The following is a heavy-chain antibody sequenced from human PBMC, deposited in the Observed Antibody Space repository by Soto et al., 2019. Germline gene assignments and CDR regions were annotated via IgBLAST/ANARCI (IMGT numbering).Heavy chain of an antibody. Sequence: SETLSLTCTVSGGSISSYYWSWIRQPPGQGLEWIGYIYYSGRTNYNPSLKSRVTISVATSRNQFSLKLSSVTPADTGMNYCGRGTRYILTGYYLYNCSDPRGRGPPLPVS. V-gene: IGHV4-59*01. CDR1: GGSISSYY. CDR3: GRGTRYILTGYYLYNCSDP. D-gene: IGHD3-9*01. J-gene: IGHJ5*02. CDR2: IYYSGRT.